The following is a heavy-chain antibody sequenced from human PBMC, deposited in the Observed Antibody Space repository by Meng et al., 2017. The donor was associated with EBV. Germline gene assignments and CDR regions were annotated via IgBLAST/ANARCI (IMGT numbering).Heavy chain of an antibody. CDR2: FLPRLGAP. V-gene: IGHV1-69*01. D-gene: IGHD3-10*01. CDR3: ASESGRGYTPDY. CDR1: GGPFIYYA. J-gene: IGHJ4*02. Sequence: QVQLVQSSGEVKKPGVSVKVSCKTSGGPFIYYAISGVRQAPGQGLEWLGGFLPRLGAPNYAQKFHGRVKITADESTSTHYMDLSSLRSEDTAIYYCASESGRGYTPDYWGQGTLVTVSS.